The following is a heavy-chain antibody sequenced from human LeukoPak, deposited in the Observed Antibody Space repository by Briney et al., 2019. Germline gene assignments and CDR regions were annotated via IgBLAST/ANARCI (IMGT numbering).Heavy chain of an antibody. D-gene: IGHD3-16*01. Sequence: GGSLRLSCAASGFTFSNSWMSWVRQAPGKGLEWLANINQDGSEKYYVDSLKGRFSISRDNAKNSLFLLMNSLRDEDTAVYYCATSGGGHWGQGTLVTVSS. CDR2: INQDGSEK. CDR3: ATSGGGH. V-gene: IGHV3-7*01. J-gene: IGHJ4*02. CDR1: GFTFSNSW.